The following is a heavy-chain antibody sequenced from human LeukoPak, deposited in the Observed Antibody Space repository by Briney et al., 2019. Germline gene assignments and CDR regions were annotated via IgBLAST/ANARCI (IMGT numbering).Heavy chain of an antibody. CDR2: ISSSSSNI. V-gene: IGHV3-21*01. CDR3: ARDLSYGGVDY. CDR1: GFTFGSYS. D-gene: IGHD1-26*01. J-gene: IGHJ4*02. Sequence: GGSLRLSCAASGFTFGSYSMNWVRQAPGKGLEWVSSISSSSSNIYYADSVRGRFTISRDNAKNSLHLQMNSLRAEDTALYYCARDLSYGGVDYWGQGTLVTVSS.